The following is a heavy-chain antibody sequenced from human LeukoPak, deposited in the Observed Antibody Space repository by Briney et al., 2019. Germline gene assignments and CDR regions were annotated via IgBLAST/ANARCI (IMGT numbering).Heavy chain of an antibody. V-gene: IGHV3-20*04. J-gene: IGHJ4*02. Sequence: GGSLRLSCAASGFTFDDYGMSWVRQVPGKWLEWVSGINWNGGSTGNADSVKGRFTISRDNAKNSLYLQMNSLRAEDTAVYYCARLYDGSAYHADHFYYWGQGTLVIVSS. CDR3: ARLYDGSAYHADHFYY. CDR1: GFTFDDYG. CDR2: INWNGGST. D-gene: IGHD3-22*01.